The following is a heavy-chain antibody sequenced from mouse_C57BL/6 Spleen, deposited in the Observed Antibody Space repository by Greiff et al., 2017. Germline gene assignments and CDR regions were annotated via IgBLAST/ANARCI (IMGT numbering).Heavy chain of an antibody. CDR1: GYTFTSYW. J-gene: IGHJ2*01. CDR2: IDPSDSYT. D-gene: IGHD1-1*01. CDR3: ARSEYYGSRYVYYFDY. V-gene: IGHV1-69*01. Sequence: VQLQQPGAELVMPGASVKLSCKASGYTFTSYWMHWVKQRPGQGLEWIGEIDPSDSYTNYNQKFKGKSTLTVDKSSSTAYMQLSSLTSEDSAVYYCARSEYYGSRYVYYFDYWDQGTTLTVSS.